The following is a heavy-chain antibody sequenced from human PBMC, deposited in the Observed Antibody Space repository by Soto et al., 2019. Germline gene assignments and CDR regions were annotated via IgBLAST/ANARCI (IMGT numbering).Heavy chain of an antibody. V-gene: IGHV1-18*01. CDR3: AREHGYSGYRWGCYYYYGMDV. D-gene: IGHD5-12*01. CDR1: GYTFTSYG. CDR2: ISAYNGNT. Sequence: VASVKVSCKASGYTFTSYGISWVRQAPGQGLEWMGWISAYNGNTNYAQKLQGRVTMTTDTSTSTAYMELRSLRSDDTAVYYCAREHGYSGYRWGCYYYYGMDVWGQGTTVTVSS. J-gene: IGHJ6*02.